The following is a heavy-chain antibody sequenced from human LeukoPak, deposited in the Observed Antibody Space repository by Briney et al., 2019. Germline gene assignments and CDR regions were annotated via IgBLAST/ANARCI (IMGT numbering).Heavy chain of an antibody. J-gene: IGHJ3*02. Sequence: ASVKVSCKASGYTFTGYYMHWVRQAPGQGLEWMGRINPNSGGTNYAQKFQGRATMTRDTSISTAYMELSRLRSDDTAVYYCARDLGATIRGFDIWGQGTMVTVSS. CDR3: ARDLGATIRGFDI. D-gene: IGHD1-26*01. V-gene: IGHV1-2*06. CDR1: GYTFTGYY. CDR2: INPNSGGT.